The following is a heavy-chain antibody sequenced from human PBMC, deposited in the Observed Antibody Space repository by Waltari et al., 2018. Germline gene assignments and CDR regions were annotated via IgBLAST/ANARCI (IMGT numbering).Heavy chain of an antibody. V-gene: IGHV4-4*02. CDR2: IYHSGST. J-gene: IGHJ3*02. CDR1: GGSISSSNW. CDR3: ARDTPLPPPTYDFWSGSKIWSAFDI. Sequence: QVQLQESAPGLVKPSGTLSLTCAVSGGSISSSNWWRWVRQPPGQGLEWIGEIYHSGSTNYNPALKSRVTISVDKSKNQFSLKLSSVTAADTAVYYCARDTPLPPPTYDFWSGSKIWSAFDIWGQGTMVTVSS. D-gene: IGHD3-3*01.